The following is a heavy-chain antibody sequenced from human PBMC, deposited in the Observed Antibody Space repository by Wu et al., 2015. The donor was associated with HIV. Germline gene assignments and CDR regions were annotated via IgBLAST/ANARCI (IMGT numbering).Heavy chain of an antibody. V-gene: IGHV1-2*02. CDR1: AYTFTDYY. CDR2: INPDSGGT. CDR3: ARDFRGIVGATDAFDI. D-gene: IGHD1-26*01. Sequence: QVQLVQSGAEVKKPGASVKVSCKASAYTFTDYYMHWVRQAPGQGLEWMGWINPDSGGTNYAQKFQGRVTMTRDTSISTVYMELSRLRSDDTAVYYCARDFRGIVGATDAFDIWGQGTMVTVSS. J-gene: IGHJ3*02.